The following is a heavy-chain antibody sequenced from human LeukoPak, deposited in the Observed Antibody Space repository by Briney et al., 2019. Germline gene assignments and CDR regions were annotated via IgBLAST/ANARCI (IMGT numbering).Heavy chain of an antibody. CDR2: SYNDGISR. CDR1: GFAFSDHW. CDR3: ARALAVTGTGGFDP. Sequence: GGSLRLSCEASGFAFSDHWMHWVRQVPGKGLVWVSRSYNDGISRSYADSVTGRFTISRDNAKNTLYLQMNSLRAEDTAVYYCARALAVTGTGGFDPWGQGTLVTVSS. D-gene: IGHD6-19*01. J-gene: IGHJ5*02. V-gene: IGHV3-74*01.